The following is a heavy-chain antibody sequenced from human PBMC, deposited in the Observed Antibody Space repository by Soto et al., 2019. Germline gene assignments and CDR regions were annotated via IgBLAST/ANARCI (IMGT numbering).Heavy chain of an antibody. J-gene: IGHJ5*02. V-gene: IGHV4-34*01. CDR2: INHSGST. CDR3: AXARRYQLLSRMSNWFDP. CDR1: GGSFSCYY. D-gene: IGHD2-2*01. Sequence: SETLSLTCAVYGGSFSCYYWSWIRQPPGKGLEWIGEINHSGSTNYNPSLKSRVTISVDTSKNQFSLKLSSVTAADTAVYYCAXARRYQLLSRMSNWFDPWGQGTLVTVSS.